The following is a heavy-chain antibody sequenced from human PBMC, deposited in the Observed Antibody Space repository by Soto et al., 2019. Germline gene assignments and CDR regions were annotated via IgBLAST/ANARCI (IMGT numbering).Heavy chain of an antibody. V-gene: IGHV4-59*01. CDR2: IYYSGST. CDR3: ARDRYYGGADF. J-gene: IGHJ4*02. D-gene: IGHD3-10*01. CDR1: GGSIGSYY. Sequence: SETLSLTCTLSGGSIGSYYWSWIRQPPGKGLEWIGYIYYSGSTTYNPSLRSRVTISVDTSKNLFSLKLTSVTAADTAVYYCARDRYYGGADFWGQGTLVTVSS.